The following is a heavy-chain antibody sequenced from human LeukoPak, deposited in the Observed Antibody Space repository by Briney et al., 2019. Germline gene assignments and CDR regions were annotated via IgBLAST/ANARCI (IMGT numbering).Heavy chain of an antibody. CDR2: INPNSGGT. Sequence: GASVKVSCKASGYTFTGYYMHWVRQAPGQGLEWMGWINPNSGGTNYAQKFQGRVTMTRDTSISTAYMELSRLRSDDTAVYYCARGPSFYYYDSSGHLPDYWGQGTLVTVSS. J-gene: IGHJ4*02. CDR1: GYTFTGYY. D-gene: IGHD3-22*01. V-gene: IGHV1-2*02. CDR3: ARGPSFYYYDSSGHLPDY.